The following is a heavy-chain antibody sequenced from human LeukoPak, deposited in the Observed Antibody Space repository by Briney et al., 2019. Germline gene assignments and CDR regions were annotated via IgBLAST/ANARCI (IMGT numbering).Heavy chain of an antibody. CDR3: AKELDTMFFDY. CDR2: AGWAGGTT. D-gene: IGHD3-10*02. V-gene: IGHV3-43*01. CDR1: GFTFSSYG. Sequence: GGSLRLSCAASGFTFSSYGMHWVRQAPGKGLEWVSLAGWAGGTTYYSDSVRGRFTISRDSGKNSVYLQMNSLTTDDTAFYFCAKELDTMFFDYWGQGALVTVSS. J-gene: IGHJ4*02.